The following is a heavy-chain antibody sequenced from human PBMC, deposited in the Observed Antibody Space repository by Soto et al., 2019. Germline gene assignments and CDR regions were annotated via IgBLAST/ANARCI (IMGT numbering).Heavy chain of an antibody. CDR3: AREAPMDV. J-gene: IGHJ6*02. CDR2: IWSAGLI. Sequence: LRLSCAASGFTVSSKYMSWVRQAPGKGLEWVSVIWSAGLIYYADSVRGRFTISRDISKNILYLEMTSLRADDTAVYYCAREAPMDVWGQGTTVTVSS. CDR1: GFTVSSKY. V-gene: IGHV3-53*01.